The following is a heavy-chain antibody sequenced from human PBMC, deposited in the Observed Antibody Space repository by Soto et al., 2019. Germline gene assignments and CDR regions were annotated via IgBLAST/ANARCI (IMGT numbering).Heavy chain of an antibody. J-gene: IGHJ6*02. D-gene: IGHD6-6*01. V-gene: IGHV1-3*01. CDR3: ARNQRSSSVYYGMDV. Sequence: ASVKVSCKASGYTFTSYAMHWVRQAPGQRLEWMGWINAGNGNTKYSQTFQGRVTMTSDTSISTAYMELSRLRSDDTAVYYCARNQRSSSVYYGMDVWGQGTTVTVSS. CDR1: GYTFTSYA. CDR2: INAGNGNT.